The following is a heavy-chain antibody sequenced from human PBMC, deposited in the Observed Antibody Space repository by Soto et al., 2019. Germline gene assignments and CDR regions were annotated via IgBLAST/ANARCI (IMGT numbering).Heavy chain of an antibody. V-gene: IGHV2-5*02. Sequence: QITLKESGPTLVKPTQTLTLTCTFSGFSLSSTRMAVGWIRQPPGKALEWIALIYWDDDKRYSPFLKSRLTITKDNSKNHVVLTMSNMDPVDTARYYCAHIVVAGLGYYFDYWGQGTLVTVSS. CDR1: GFSLSSTRMA. CDR3: AHIVVAGLGYYFDY. CDR2: IYWDDDK. D-gene: IGHD6-19*01. J-gene: IGHJ4*02.